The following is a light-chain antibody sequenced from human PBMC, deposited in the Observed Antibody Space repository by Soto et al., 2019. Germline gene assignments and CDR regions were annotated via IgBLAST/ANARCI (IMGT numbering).Light chain of an antibody. J-gene: IGKJ1*01. CDR2: GAA. Sequence: EIVLTQSPGTLSLSLCERATLSCRASQSVGSSYLAWYQQKPGQAPRRLIYGAASRATGIPDRFSGSGSGTDFTLTISRLEPEDFAVYYCQQYGSSPEWTFGQGTKVDIK. CDR1: QSVGSSY. V-gene: IGKV3-20*01. CDR3: QQYGSSPEWT.